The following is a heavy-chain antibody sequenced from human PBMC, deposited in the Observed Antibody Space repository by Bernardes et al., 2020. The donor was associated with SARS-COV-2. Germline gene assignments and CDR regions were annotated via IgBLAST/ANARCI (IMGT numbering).Heavy chain of an antibody. Sequence: GGSLRLSCAASGLTFEDYTMHWVRQVPGKGLEWVSLVSWDGSTTNYADSVKGRFIISRDSSRNTVHLQMDSLRKEDTALYYCATERQSLTVFGVGHDAFDFWGQGTMVTVSS. D-gene: IGHD3-3*01. CDR2: VSWDGSTT. CDR3: ATERQSLTVFGVGHDAFDF. J-gene: IGHJ3*01. CDR1: GLTFEDYT. V-gene: IGHV3-43*01.